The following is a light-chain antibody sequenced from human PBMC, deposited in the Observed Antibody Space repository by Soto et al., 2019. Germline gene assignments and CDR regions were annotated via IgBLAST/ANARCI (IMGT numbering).Light chain of an antibody. CDR1: QNISRA. V-gene: IGKV1-17*01. Sequence: DSQITKSPSSVSASLGDRVTITCRTSQNISRALNRYQPKPGKAPDVVIYGASSLQGGVPSRVSGSGSGTEFTLTISSLQPEDFATYYCQQFTSYPITSGQRTLLAIK. CDR3: QQFTSYPIT. CDR2: GAS. J-gene: IGKJ5*01.